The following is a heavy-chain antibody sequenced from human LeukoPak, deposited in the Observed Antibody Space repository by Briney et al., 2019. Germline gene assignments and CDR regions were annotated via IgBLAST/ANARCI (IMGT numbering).Heavy chain of an antibody. J-gene: IGHJ4*02. CDR1: GYTFTSYG. CDR2: ISAYNGNT. V-gene: IGHV1-18*01. Sequence: ASVKVSCKASGYTFTSYGISWVRQAPGQGLEWMGWISAYNGNTNYAHKLQGRVTMTTDTSTSTAYMELRSLRSDDTAVYYCARGDPDCGGDCYWDYWGQGTLVTVSS. D-gene: IGHD2-21*01. CDR3: ARGDPDCGGDCYWDY.